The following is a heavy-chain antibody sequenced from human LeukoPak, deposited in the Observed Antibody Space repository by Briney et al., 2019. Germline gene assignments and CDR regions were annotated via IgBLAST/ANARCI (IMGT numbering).Heavy chain of an antibody. CDR2: TYSGGST. J-gene: IGHJ4*02. Sequence: PGGSLRLSCAASGFTVRSNYMSWVRQAPGKGLEWVSVTYSGGSTYYADSVKGRFTISRDNSKNTLYLQMNSLRAEDTAVYYCAGTRDNYYDSSGTLDYWGQGTLVTVSS. CDR3: AGTRDNYYDSSGTLDY. D-gene: IGHD3-22*01. V-gene: IGHV3-53*01. CDR1: GFTVRSNY.